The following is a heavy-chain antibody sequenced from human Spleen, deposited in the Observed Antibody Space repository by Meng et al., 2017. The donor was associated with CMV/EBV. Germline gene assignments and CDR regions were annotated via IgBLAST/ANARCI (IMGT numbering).Heavy chain of an antibody. J-gene: IGHJ4*02. CDR3: ARGWQSYYFDY. Sequence: LSCAGSGFTCGSYGMHWVRQAPGKGLEWVAYISYDGSHKDHADSVKGRLTVSRDNSKNTVYLQMNSLRADDTAVYSCARGWQSYYFDYWGQGTLVTVSS. CDR2: ISYDGSHK. CDR1: GFTCGSYG. D-gene: IGHD6-13*01. V-gene: IGHV3-30*03.